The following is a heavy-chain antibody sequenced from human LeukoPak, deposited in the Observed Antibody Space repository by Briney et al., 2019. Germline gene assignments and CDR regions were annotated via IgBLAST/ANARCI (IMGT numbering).Heavy chain of an antibody. Sequence: GGSLRLSCAASGFTFSSYGMHWVRQAPGKGLEWVAVISYDGSNKYYADSVKGRFTISRDNSKNTLYLQMNSLRAEDTAVYYCARVGGYSYGYLDYWGQGTLVTVSS. D-gene: IGHD5-18*01. V-gene: IGHV3-30*03. CDR1: GFTFSSYG. CDR2: ISYDGSNK. CDR3: ARVGGYSYGYLDY. J-gene: IGHJ4*02.